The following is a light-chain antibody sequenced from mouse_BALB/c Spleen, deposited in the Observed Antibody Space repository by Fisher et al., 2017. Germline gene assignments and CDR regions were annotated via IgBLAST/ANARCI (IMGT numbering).Light chain of an antibody. J-gene: IGKJ2*01. CDR1: SSVSSSY. CDR3: QQFTSSPYT. Sequence: DIVITQTTAIMAASLGQKVTMTCSASSSVSSSYLHWYQQKSGASPKPLIHRTSNLASGVPARFSGSGSGNSYSLTISSMEGEDAATYYCQQFTSSPYTFGGGTKLEIK. V-gene: IGKV4-58*01. CDR2: RTS.